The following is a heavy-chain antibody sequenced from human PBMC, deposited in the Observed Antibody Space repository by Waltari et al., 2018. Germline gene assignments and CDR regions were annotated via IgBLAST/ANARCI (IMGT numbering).Heavy chain of an antibody. D-gene: IGHD3-3*01. CDR3: AKDVYDLID. J-gene: IGHJ4*02. CDR1: GFTFRSYR. Sequence: QVRLVESGGGVVQPGRSLSRSCAASGFTFRSYRLHWARQAPGKGREWVAVISYDGSNKYYADSVKGRFTISRDNSKNTLYLQMNSLRAEDTAVYYCAKDVYDLIDWGQGTLVTVSS. CDR2: ISYDGSNK. V-gene: IGHV3-30*18.